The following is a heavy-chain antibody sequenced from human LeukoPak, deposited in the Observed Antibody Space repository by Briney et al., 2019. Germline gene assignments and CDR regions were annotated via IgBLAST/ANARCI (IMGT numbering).Heavy chain of an antibody. V-gene: IGHV3-66*02. D-gene: IGHD4-11*01. CDR2: LYSGGLT. J-gene: IGHJ4*02. CDR3: ASGILTTLKGAVDY. CDR1: GFTVSSDY. Sequence: GGSLRLSCAASGFTVSSDYMNWVRQAPGKGLEWVSVLYSGGLTHYADSVKGRFTISRDNSKNTVYLQMNNLRPEDSAVYYCASGILTTLKGAVDYWAREPWSPSPQ.